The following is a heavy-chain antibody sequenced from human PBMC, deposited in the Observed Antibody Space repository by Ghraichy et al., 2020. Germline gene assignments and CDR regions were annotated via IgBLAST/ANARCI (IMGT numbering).Heavy chain of an antibody. CDR2: INAYNGNT. CDR3: ARDLTGKRPFDY. J-gene: IGHJ4*02. Sequence: ASVKVSCKASGYTYISYDISWVRQAPGQGLEGMGCINAYNGNTKYLQKFQGRVTMTTDKSTSTAYMELGSLTSDDTAVYYCARDLTGKRPFDYWGQGTQVIVSS. V-gene: IGHV1-18*01. CDR1: GYTYISYD. D-gene: IGHD3-9*01.